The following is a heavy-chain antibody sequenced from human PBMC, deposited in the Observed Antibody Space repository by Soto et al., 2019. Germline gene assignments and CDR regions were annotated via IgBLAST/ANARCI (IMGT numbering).Heavy chain of an antibody. CDR1: GFTFSSYS. V-gene: IGHV3-23*01. CDR2: ISGNGDTT. CDR3: AKKPLTLPGYDCFGP. J-gene: IGHJ5*02. D-gene: IGHD3-9*01. Sequence: HPGGSLRLSCAASGFTFSSYSMNWVRQAPGKGLEWVAIISGNGDTTYYADSVKGRFTISRDNPKNTLFLQMDSLRLEDTAVYFCAKKPLTLPGYDCFGPWGQGTLVTVSS.